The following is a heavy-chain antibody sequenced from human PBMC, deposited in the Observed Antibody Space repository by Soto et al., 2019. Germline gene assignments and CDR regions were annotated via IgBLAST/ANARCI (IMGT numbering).Heavy chain of an antibody. V-gene: IGHV3-9*01. D-gene: IGHD6-13*01. CDR2: ISWNSGSI. CDR3: AKDIGIAAAGMDY. CDR1: GFTFDDYA. J-gene: IGHJ4*02. Sequence: EVQLVESGGGLVQPGRSLRLSCAASGFTFDDYAMHWVRQAPGKGLEWVSGISWNSGSIGYADSVKGRFTISRDNAKNSLYLQMNSLRAEDTALYYCAKDIGIAAAGMDYWGQGTLVTVSS.